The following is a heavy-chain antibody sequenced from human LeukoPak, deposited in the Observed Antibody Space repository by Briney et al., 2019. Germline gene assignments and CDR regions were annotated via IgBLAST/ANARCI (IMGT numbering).Heavy chain of an antibody. CDR2: INNGAGDT. CDR3: ARSGLATCHY. Sequence: GGSLRLSCQASGFIFTDYAMSWVRQAPGKGLEWVSSINNGAGDTFFADSVKGRFTISRDDSRGMVYLQMNSLTAEDTAVYYCARSGLATCHYWGQGTLVAVSS. CDR1: GFIFTDYA. D-gene: IGHD3-10*01. V-gene: IGHV3-23*01. J-gene: IGHJ4*02.